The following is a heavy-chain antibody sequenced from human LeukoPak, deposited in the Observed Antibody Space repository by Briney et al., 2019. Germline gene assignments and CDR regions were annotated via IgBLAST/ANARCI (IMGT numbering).Heavy chain of an antibody. D-gene: IGHD3-3*01. CDR1: GFTLSTYW. J-gene: IGHJ4*02. CDR3: ARGVPYDSWSGPHYSDY. V-gene: IGHV3-7*01. CDR2: IKQDGSQE. Sequence: GGSLRLSCAASGFTLSTYWMSWVRQAPGKGLEWVAHIKQDGSQEYYVDSVKGRFTISRDSAKNSLYLQMNSLRAEDTAVYYCARGVPYDSWSGPHYSDYWGQGTLVTVSS.